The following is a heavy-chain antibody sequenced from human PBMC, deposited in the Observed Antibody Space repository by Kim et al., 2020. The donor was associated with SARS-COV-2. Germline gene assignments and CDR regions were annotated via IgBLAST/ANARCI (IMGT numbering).Heavy chain of an antibody. CDR1: GYTFTSYG. CDR2: ISAYNGNT. D-gene: IGHD3-10*01. CDR3: ARVFWVWFGERGSGMDV. V-gene: IGHV1-18*04. J-gene: IGHJ6*02. Sequence: ASVKVSCKASGYTFTSYGISWVRQAPGQGLEWMGWISAYNGNTNYAQKLQGRVTMTTDTSTSTAYMELRSLRSDDTAVYYCARVFWVWFGERGSGMDVWGQGTTVTVSS.